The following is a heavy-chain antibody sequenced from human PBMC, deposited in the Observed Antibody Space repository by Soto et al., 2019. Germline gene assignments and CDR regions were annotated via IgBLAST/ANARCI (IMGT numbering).Heavy chain of an antibody. V-gene: IGHV3-7*01. CDR3: ARDRYRTNGVCKWTDY. J-gene: IGHJ4*02. D-gene: IGHD2-8*01. CDR1: GFTFSSYW. CDR2: IKQDGSEK. Sequence: LRLSCAASGFTFSSYWMSWVRQAPGKGLEWVANIKQDGSEKYYVDSVKGRFTISRDNAKNSLYLQMNSLRAEDTAVYYCARDRYRTNGVCKWTDYWGQGTLVTVSS.